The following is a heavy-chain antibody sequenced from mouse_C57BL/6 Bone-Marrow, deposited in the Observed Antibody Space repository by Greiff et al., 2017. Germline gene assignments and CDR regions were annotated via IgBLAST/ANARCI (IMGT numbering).Heavy chain of an antibody. Sequence: EVQGVESGGGLVQPKGSLKLSCAASGFSFNTYAMNWVRQAPGKGLEWVARIRSKSNNYATYYADSVKDRFTISRDDSESMLYLQMNNLKTEDTAMYYCVRAYYSNHSSMDYWGQGTSVTVSS. J-gene: IGHJ4*01. V-gene: IGHV10-1*01. CDR3: VRAYYSNHSSMDY. CDR1: GFSFNTYA. D-gene: IGHD2-5*01. CDR2: IRSKSNNYAT.